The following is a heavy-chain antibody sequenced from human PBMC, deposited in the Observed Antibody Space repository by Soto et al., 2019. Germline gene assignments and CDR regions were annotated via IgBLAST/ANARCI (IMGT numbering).Heavy chain of an antibody. Sequence: QLQLQESGPGLVKPSETLSLTCTVSGGSISSSSYYWGWIRQPPGKGLEWIGSIYYSGSTYYNPSLKSRVTISVDTSKNQFSLKLSSVTAADTAVYYCARLDVDTAIYFDYWGQGTLVTVSS. CDR1: GGSISSSSYY. CDR2: IYYSGST. J-gene: IGHJ4*02. CDR3: ARLDVDTAIYFDY. V-gene: IGHV4-39*01. D-gene: IGHD5-18*01.